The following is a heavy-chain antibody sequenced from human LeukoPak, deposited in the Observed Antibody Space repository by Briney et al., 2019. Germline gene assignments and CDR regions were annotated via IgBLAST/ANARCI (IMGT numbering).Heavy chain of an antibody. V-gene: IGHV4-4*07. CDR1: GVSITNYY. D-gene: IGHD1-26*01. CDR2: MYISGST. Sequence: SETLSLTCTVSGVSITNYYWAWIRQPAGKGLEWIGRMYISGSTNYNPSLKSRVTTSIDKTKNQFSLKLRSVTAADTAVYYCARDYLVGAPLDSWGQGTLVTVSS. J-gene: IGHJ4*02. CDR3: ARDYLVGAPLDS.